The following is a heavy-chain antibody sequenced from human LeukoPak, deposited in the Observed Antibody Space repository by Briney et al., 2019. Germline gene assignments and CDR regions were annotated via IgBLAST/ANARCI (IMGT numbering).Heavy chain of an antibody. CDR3: ARGSSAGFDY. V-gene: IGHV1-18*01. Sequence: ASVKVSCKASGYTFTNYGISWVRQAPGQGLEWMGWISAYNGNTNYAQNLQGRVILTTDTSTTTAYMELRSLRSDDTAVFYCARGSSAGFDYWGQGTLVIVSS. CDR1: GYTFTNYG. J-gene: IGHJ4*02. CDR2: ISAYNGNT. D-gene: IGHD6-13*01.